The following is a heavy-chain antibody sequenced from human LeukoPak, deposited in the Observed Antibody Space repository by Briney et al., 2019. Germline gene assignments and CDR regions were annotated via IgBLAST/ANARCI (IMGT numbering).Heavy chain of an antibody. D-gene: IGHD4-17*01. Sequence: SETLSLTCAVYGGSFSGYYWSWIRQPPVKGLEWIGEINHSGSTNYNPSLKSRVTISVDTSKNQFSLKLSSVTAADTAVYYCARAIRSYGDYAGYWGQGTLVTVSS. J-gene: IGHJ4*02. CDR2: INHSGST. V-gene: IGHV4-34*01. CDR1: GGSFSGYY. CDR3: ARAIRSYGDYAGY.